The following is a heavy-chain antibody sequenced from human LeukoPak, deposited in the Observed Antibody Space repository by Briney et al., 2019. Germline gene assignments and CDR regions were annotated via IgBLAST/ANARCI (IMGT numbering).Heavy chain of an antibody. V-gene: IGHV3-9*01. Sequence: GGSLRLSCAASGFTFDDYAMHWVRQAPGKGLEWVSGISWNSGSIGYADSVKGRFTISRDNAKNSLYLQMNSLRAEDTAVYYCASRHMTTVIYEEDLDDAFDIWGQGTMVTVSS. CDR3: ASRHMTTVIYEEDLDDAFDI. J-gene: IGHJ3*02. CDR1: GFTFDDYA. CDR2: ISWNSGSI. D-gene: IGHD4-11*01.